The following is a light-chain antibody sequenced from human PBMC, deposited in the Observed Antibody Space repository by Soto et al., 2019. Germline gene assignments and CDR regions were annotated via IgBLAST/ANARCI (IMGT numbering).Light chain of an antibody. V-gene: IGKV1-5*01. CDR3: QQYNSYST. CDR2: DAS. CDR1: QSISSW. J-gene: IGKJ1*01. Sequence: DIQMTQSPSTLSASVVDRVTITCRASQSISSWLAWYQQKPGKAPKLLIYDASSLESGVPSRFSGSGSGTEFTLTISSLQPDDFATYYCQQYNSYSTFGHGTKVDIK.